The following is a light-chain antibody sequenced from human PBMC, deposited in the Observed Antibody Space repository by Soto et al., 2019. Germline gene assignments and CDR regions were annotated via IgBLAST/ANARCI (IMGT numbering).Light chain of an antibody. V-gene: IGKV3-11*01. CDR1: QSVSSY. J-gene: IGKJ5*01. Sequence: EIVLTQSPATLSLSPGERATLSCRASQSVSSYLAWYQQKPGQAPRLLMYGASSRATGIPDSFSGSGSGTDFTLTISRLEHEDFAAYYCQQRSNWPPITFGQGTRLEIK. CDR3: QQRSNWPPIT. CDR2: GAS.